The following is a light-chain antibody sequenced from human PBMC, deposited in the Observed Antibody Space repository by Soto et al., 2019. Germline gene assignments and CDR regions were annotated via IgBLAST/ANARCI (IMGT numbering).Light chain of an antibody. V-gene: IGKV1-27*01. J-gene: IGKJ4*01. CDR3: QNYNSAPPAGA. CDR1: QGISNR. CDR2: ETS. Sequence: DIQMTQSPSSLSASVGDRVSITCRASQGISNRLAWYQQKPGKVPKLLIYETSTLQSGVPPRFSGSGSGTDFTLTISSLQPEDVATYYCQNYNSAPPAGAFGGGTKVDIK.